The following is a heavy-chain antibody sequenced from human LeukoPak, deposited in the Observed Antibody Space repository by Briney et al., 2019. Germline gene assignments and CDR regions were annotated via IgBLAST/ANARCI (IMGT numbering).Heavy chain of an antibody. Sequence: GGSLRLSCAASGFTFSDYYMSWLRQAPGKGLEWVSYISSSGSTIYYADSVKGRFTISRDNAKNSLYLQMNSLRAEDTAVYYCASRYYYDSSGYRYDAFDIWGQGTMVTVSS. CDR3: ASRYYYDSSGYRYDAFDI. J-gene: IGHJ3*02. D-gene: IGHD3-22*01. CDR1: GFTFSDYY. V-gene: IGHV3-11*04. CDR2: ISSSGSTI.